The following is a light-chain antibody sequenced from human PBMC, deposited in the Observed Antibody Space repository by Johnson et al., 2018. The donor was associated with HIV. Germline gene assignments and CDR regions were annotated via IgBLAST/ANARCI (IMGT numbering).Light chain of an antibody. Sequence: QSVLTQPPSVSAAPGQKVTISCSGSSSKIGNKYVSWYQQLPGTAPKVLIYDNSKRPSGIPDRFSGSKSGTSATLVITGLQTGDEADYHCATWDSSPSAYVFGTGTKVTVL. CDR2: DNS. V-gene: IGLV1-51*01. CDR3: ATWDSSPSAYV. CDR1: SSKIGNKY. J-gene: IGLJ1*01.